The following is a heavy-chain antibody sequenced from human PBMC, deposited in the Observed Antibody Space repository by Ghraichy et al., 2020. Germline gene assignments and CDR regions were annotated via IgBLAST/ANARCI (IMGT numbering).Heavy chain of an antibody. CDR2: ISWNSGSI. Sequence: GGSLRLSCAASGFTFDDYAMHWVRQAPGKGLEWVSGISWNSGSIGYADSVKGRFTISRDNAKNSLYLQMNSLRAEDTALYYCAKSRGSGIYYKGSYYYYGMDVWGQGTTVTVSS. J-gene: IGHJ6*02. CDR1: GFTFDDYA. V-gene: IGHV3-9*01. CDR3: AKSRGSGIYYKGSYYYYGMDV. D-gene: IGHD3-10*01.